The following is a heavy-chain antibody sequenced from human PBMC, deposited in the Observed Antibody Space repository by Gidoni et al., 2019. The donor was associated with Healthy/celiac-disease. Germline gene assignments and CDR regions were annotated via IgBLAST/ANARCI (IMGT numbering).Heavy chain of an antibody. CDR2: IVVDSGNT. Sequence: QMQVVQSGPEVKKPGTSVKMSCKASGLTFTSSAMQWGRQSRGQRLECIGWIVVDSGNTNYAQNFQERVTITRDMSTSTAYMELSSLRSEDTAVYYCAAMGPTEHAFDIWGQGTMVTVSS. D-gene: IGHD1-26*01. CDR1: GLTFTSSA. V-gene: IGHV1-58*02. J-gene: IGHJ3*02. CDR3: AAMGPTEHAFDI.